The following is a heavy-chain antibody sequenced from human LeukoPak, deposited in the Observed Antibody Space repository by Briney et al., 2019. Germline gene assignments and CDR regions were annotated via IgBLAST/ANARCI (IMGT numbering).Heavy chain of an antibody. CDR1: GFSFSDYY. CDR2: ISGSTTYT. CDR3: ARSLRRDCDSTSCWAALDI. Sequence: GGSLRLSCAASGFSFSDYYTSWIRQAPGKGLEWVSYISGSTTYTNYADSVKGRFTISRDNAKDSLYLQMNSLRAEDTAVYYCARSLRRDCDSTSCWAALDIWGQGTMVTVSS. J-gene: IGHJ3*02. D-gene: IGHD2-2*01. V-gene: IGHV3-11*03.